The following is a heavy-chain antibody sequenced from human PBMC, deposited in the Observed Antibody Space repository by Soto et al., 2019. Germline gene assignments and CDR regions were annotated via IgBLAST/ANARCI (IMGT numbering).Heavy chain of an antibody. J-gene: IGHJ6*02. CDR2: ISGSGGSS. V-gene: IGHV3-23*01. CDR1: GFAFSTYA. Sequence: SLRLSCAAAGFAFSTYAMTWVRQAPGKGLEWVSVISGSGGSSYYAASVKGRFTISRDNSKNTLFLQMNGLRAEDTAVYYCAKVTKRAAAGRYEYYKYGMDVWGQGTTVTVYS. CDR3: AKVTKRAAAGRYEYYKYGMDV. D-gene: IGHD6-13*01.